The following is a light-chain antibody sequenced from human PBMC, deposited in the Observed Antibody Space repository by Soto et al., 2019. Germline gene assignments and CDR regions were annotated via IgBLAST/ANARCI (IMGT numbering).Light chain of an antibody. J-gene: IGKJ1*01. Sequence: DIQMTQSPSSLSASVGDRVTITCRASQSININLNWYQQKPGKVPKLLIYATSGLQSGVPSRFSGSGSGTDFALTIASLQPEDFATYYCQQSYRSPPTFGQGTKVDIK. CDR1: QSININ. CDR2: ATS. V-gene: IGKV1-39*01. CDR3: QQSYRSPPT.